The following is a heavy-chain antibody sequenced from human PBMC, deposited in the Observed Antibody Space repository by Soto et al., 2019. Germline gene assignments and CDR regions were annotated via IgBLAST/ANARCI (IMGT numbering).Heavy chain of an antibody. CDR3: ARLTEAERH. D-gene: IGHD1-1*01. CDR2: LYNHGKT. CDR1: GFIVSSSH. J-gene: IGHJ4*02. Sequence: PXGSLRLSCLVAGFIVSSSHMIWVRQAPGKGLEGVSILYNHGKTNYVDSVKGRFTITRDNSKNTVYLQMNSLRVEDTAVYYCARLTEAERHWGQGALVTVSS. V-gene: IGHV3-53*01.